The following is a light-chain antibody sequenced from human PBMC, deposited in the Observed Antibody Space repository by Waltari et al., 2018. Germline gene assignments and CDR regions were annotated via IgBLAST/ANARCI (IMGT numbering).Light chain of an antibody. J-gene: IGLJ2*01. CDR1: VLPKQY. CDR3: QSAHSGATHLL. V-gene: IGLV3-25*03. Sequence: SYELTQPPSVSVSPGQTARIPCSGAVLPKQYAYWYQQKPGQAPCLIKSKDTERASGIPERFSGSTSGTTVTLTISGAQADDEADYYCQSAHSGATHLLFGGGTKLTVL. CDR2: KDT.